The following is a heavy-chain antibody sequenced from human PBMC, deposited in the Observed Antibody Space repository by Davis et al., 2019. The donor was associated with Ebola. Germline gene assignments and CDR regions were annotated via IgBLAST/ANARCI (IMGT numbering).Heavy chain of an antibody. CDR1: GFPFNDYY. D-gene: IGHD3-3*01. CDR2: ISGTSRTI. CDR3: ARNSYYDFWSGYYRPEYYYYYYMDV. Sequence: PGGSLRLSCAASGFPFNDYYMNWIRRAPGKGLELLSYISGTSRTIYYADSVKGRFTVSRDNAKNTLYLQMNSLRAEDTAVYYCARNSYYDFWSGYYRPEYYYYYYMDVWGKGTTVTVSS. V-gene: IGHV3-11*04. J-gene: IGHJ6*03.